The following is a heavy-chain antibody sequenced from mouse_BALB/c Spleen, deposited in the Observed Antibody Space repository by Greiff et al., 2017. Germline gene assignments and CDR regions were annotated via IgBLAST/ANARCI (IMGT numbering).Heavy chain of an antibody. V-gene: IGHV5-6-5*01. J-gene: IGHJ3*01. CDR1: GFTFSSYA. D-gene: IGHD2-2*01. CDR2: ISSGGST. Sequence: EVQGVESGGGLVKPGGSLKLSCAASGFTFSSYAMSWVHQTPEKRLEWVASISSGGSTYYPDSVKGRFTISRDNARNILYLQMSSRRSEDTAMYYCAREVIGAYWGQGTLVTVSA. CDR3: AREVIGAY.